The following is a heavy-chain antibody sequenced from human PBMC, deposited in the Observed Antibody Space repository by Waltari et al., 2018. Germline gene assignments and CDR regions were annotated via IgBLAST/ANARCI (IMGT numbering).Heavy chain of an antibody. D-gene: IGHD3-22*01. CDR1: GFTLSTYE. CDR2: STSSGTTI. Sequence: EVQLVESGGGLVQPGGSLRPSGAASGFTLSTYEMNWVRQAPGKGLEWISYSTSSGTTIYYTDSVKGRFAMSRDNAKNSLFLQMNSLRAEDTGVYYCVREGNYYDEFDYWGQGTRVTVSS. V-gene: IGHV3-48*03. J-gene: IGHJ4*02. CDR3: VREGNYYDEFDY.